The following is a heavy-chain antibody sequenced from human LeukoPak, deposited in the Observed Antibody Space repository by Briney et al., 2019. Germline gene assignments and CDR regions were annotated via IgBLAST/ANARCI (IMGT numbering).Heavy chain of an antibody. V-gene: IGHV1-69*13. CDR1: GYTFTSYA. Sequence: SAKVSCKASGYTFTSYAISWVRQAPGQGLEWMGGIIPIFGTANYAQKFQGRVTITADESTSTAYMELSSLRSEDTAVYYCARDRHYGGTYYYYYYMDVWGKGTTVTVSS. CDR2: IIPIFGTA. CDR3: ARDRHYGGTYYYYYYMDV. D-gene: IGHD4-23*01. J-gene: IGHJ6*03.